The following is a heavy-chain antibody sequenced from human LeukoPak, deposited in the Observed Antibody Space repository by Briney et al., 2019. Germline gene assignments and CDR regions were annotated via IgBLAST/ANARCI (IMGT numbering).Heavy chain of an antibody. CDR1: GGSISSYY. D-gene: IGHD2-15*01. CDR2: IYYSGST. CDR3: ARLGLGYCSGGSCSNYYGMDV. V-gene: IGHV4-59*08. J-gene: IGHJ6*02. Sequence: PSETLSLTCTVSGGSISSYYWSWIRQPPGKGLEWIGYIYYSGSTKYNPSLKSRVTISVDTSKNQFSLKLSSVTAADTAVYYCARLGLGYCSGGSCSNYYGMDVWGQGTTVTVSS.